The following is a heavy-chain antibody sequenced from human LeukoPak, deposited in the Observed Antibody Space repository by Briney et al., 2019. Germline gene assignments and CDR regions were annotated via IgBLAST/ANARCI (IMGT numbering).Heavy chain of an antibody. CDR1: GFTFDRHW. V-gene: IGHV3-74*01. CDR3: ARLGSLYG. D-gene: IGHD7-27*01. Sequence: GGSLRLSCADSGFTFDRHWMHWVRQAPGKGLAWVSHITTDGSGTSYADSVKGRFTISRDNAKNSLYLQMNSLRAEDTAVYYCARLGSLYGWGQGTLVTVSS. CDR2: ITTDGSGT. J-gene: IGHJ4*02.